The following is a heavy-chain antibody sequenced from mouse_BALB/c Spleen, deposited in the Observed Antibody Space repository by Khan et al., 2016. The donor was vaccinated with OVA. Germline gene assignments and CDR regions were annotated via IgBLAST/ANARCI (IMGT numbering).Heavy chain of an antibody. CDR3: ARDDYFVGDAMDY. V-gene: IGHV1S56*01. CDR1: GYAFTTYY. J-gene: IGHJ4*01. D-gene: IGHD2-4*01. Sequence: QVQLKQAGPELVKPGASLRISCKASGYAFTTYYIHWVRQRPGQGLEWIGWIYTGNVNNKYNEKFKGKATLTADKSSSTVYMQLISLTSEDSAVYFCARDDYFVGDAMDYWGQGTSVTVSS. CDR2: IYTGNVNN.